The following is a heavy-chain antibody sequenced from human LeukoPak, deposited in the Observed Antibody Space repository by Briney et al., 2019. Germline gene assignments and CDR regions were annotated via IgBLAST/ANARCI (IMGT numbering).Heavy chain of an antibody. D-gene: IGHD3-22*01. J-gene: IGHJ3*02. CDR2: INHRENT. V-gene: IGHV4-34*01. CDR3: ARGPGDYDSSGYYYRNAFDI. Sequence: SETLSLTCAVYGGDFRGYYWSWIRQAPVKGLEWIDEINHRENTNYNPSLKSRATVSLDTSKNQFSLELTSVTAADTAVYYCARGPGDYDSSGYYYRNAFDIWGQGTMVTVSS. CDR1: GGDFRGYY.